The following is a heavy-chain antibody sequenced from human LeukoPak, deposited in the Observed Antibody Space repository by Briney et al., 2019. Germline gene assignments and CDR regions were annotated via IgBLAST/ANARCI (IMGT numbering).Heavy chain of an antibody. J-gene: IGHJ4*02. V-gene: IGHV3-23*01. Sequence: GGSLRLSCAASGFTFSSYAMTWVRQAPGKGLEWVSSMSDSGGSTFYADSVKGRFTISRDNSKNTLYLQMNSLRAEDTAVYYCARDLEPSSGSTFDYWGQGTLVTVSS. CDR3: ARDLEPSSGSTFDY. D-gene: IGHD3-3*01. CDR1: GFTFSSYA. CDR2: MSDSGGST.